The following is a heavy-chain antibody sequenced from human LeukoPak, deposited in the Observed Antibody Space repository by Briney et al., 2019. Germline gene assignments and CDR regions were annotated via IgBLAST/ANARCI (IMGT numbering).Heavy chain of an antibody. CDR1: GFSFSSHW. J-gene: IGHJ4*02. Sequence: PGGSLRLSCAASGFSFSSHWMSWVRQAPGKGLEWVANINQVGSQKYYVDSVKGRFSISRDNAKNSLYLQMNSPRAADTAVYYCARSNREFASGTGDYWGQGTLVTVSS. D-gene: IGHD1-14*01. CDR3: ARSNREFASGTGDY. CDR2: INQVGSQK. V-gene: IGHV3-7*05.